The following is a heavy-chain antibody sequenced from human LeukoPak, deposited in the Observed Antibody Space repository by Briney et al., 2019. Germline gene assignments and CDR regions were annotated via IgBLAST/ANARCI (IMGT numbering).Heavy chain of an antibody. CDR2: ISGSGGST. J-gene: IGHJ4*02. Sequence: GGSLRLSCVASGFTFSSYAMSWVRQAPGKGLEWVSVISGSGGSTYYADSVQGRFTISRDNSKNTLYLHMNSLRAADTAVYYCAKDRGSGRYVGNDLDYWGQGTLVTVSS. CDR1: GFTFSSYA. CDR3: AKDRGSGRYVGNDLDY. D-gene: IGHD3-10*01. V-gene: IGHV3-23*01.